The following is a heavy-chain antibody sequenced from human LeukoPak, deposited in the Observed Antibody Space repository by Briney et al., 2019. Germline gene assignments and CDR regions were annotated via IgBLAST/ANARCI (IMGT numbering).Heavy chain of an antibody. V-gene: IGHV3-7*01. J-gene: IGHJ4*02. Sequence: GGSLRLSCAASGFTFSSYWMSWVRQAPGKGLEWVANIKQDGSEKYYVDSVKGRFTISRDSAKNSLYLQMNSLRAEDTAVYYCARETYYYDSSGYSNFDYWGQGTLVTVSS. CDR1: GFTFSSYW. D-gene: IGHD3-22*01. CDR3: ARETYYYDSSGYSNFDY. CDR2: IKQDGSEK.